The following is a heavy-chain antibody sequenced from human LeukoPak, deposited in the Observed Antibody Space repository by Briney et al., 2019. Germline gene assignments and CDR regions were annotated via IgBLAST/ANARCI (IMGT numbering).Heavy chain of an antibody. Sequence: PGGSLRLSCAASGFRFSDFYMSWIRQAPGKGLERVSFISSRGTTMYYADSVKVRFTVSRDNAKNLLYLQMNSLRAEDTAVYYCARDSGYDLKWVSFYNDYWGQGTLVTVSS. CDR3: ARDSGYDLKWVSFYNDY. J-gene: IGHJ4*01. D-gene: IGHD5-12*01. CDR1: GFRFSDFY. CDR2: ISSRGTTM. V-gene: IGHV3-11*01.